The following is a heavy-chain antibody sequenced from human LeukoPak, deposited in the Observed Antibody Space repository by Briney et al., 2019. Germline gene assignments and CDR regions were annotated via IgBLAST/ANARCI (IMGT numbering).Heavy chain of an antibody. J-gene: IGHJ6*03. Sequence: GSLRLSCAASGFTFSSYGMHWVRQAPGKGLEWVAFIRYDGSNKYYADSVKGRLTISRDNSKNTLYLQMNSLRAEDTAVYYCAKYNYYYYYMDVWGKGTTVTISS. CDR2: IRYDGSNK. V-gene: IGHV3-30*02. CDR1: GFTFSSYG. CDR3: AKYNYYYYYMDV.